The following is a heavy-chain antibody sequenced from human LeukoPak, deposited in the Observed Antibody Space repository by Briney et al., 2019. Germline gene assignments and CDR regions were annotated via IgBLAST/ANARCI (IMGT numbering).Heavy chain of an antibody. Sequence: HPGGSLRLPCAASGFTFSSNWMHWVRQAPGKGLVWVSRINSDGSTTTYADSVKGRFTISRDNAKNTLYLQMNSLRAEDTAVYYCARDGDGSGSYYVVDYWGQGTLVTVSS. V-gene: IGHV3-74*01. J-gene: IGHJ4*02. D-gene: IGHD3-10*01. CDR2: INSDGSTT. CDR1: GFTFSSNW. CDR3: ARDGDGSGSYYVVDY.